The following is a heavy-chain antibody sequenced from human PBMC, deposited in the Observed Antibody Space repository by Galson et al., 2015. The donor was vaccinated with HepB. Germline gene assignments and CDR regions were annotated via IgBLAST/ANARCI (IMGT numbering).Heavy chain of an antibody. D-gene: IGHD6-19*01. CDR1: GGSFSDYY. CDR2: VHRDGHT. V-gene: IGHV4-34*01. J-gene: IGHJ6*02. Sequence: SETLSLTCAVYGGSFSDYYWSWIRQPPGKGLEWIGEVHRDGHTLYHPSLESRVTISGDTSQRQFSLRLTSVTAADTALYYCARHGNGFYGMDVWGQGTTVTVSS. CDR3: ARHGNGFYGMDV.